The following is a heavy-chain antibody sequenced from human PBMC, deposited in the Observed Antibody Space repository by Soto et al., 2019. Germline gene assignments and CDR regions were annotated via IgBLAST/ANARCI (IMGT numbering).Heavy chain of an antibody. Sequence: QVQLQQWGAGLLKPSETLSLTCAVYGGSFSGYYWSWIRQPPGKGLEWIGEINHSGSTNYNPSLKSRVTIXVXTXXNQFSLKLSSVTAADTAVYYCARGIAARPSYYFDYWGQGTLVTVSS. CDR2: INHSGST. J-gene: IGHJ4*02. CDR3: ARGIAARPSYYFDY. CDR1: GGSFSGYY. D-gene: IGHD6-25*01. V-gene: IGHV4-34*01.